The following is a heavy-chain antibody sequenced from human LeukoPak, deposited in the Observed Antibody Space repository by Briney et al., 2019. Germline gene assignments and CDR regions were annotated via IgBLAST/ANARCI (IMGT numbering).Heavy chain of an antibody. D-gene: IGHD2-15*01. CDR1: GGSISSST. J-gene: IGHJ5*02. CDR2: ISSGSRYI. CDR3: AKCSGGNCYHSDDH. V-gene: IGHV3-21*01. Sequence: ETLSLTCTVSGGSISSSTYYWGWIRQPPGKGLEWVSSISSGSRYIYYADSVKGRFTISRDNAKDSLYLQMNSLRAEDTAVYYCAKCSGGNCYHSDDHWGQGTLVTVSP.